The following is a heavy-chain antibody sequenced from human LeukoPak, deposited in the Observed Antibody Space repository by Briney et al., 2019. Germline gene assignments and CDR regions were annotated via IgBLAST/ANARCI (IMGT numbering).Heavy chain of an antibody. CDR1: GFTFSDYY. CDR2: ISSSGSTI. V-gene: IGHV3-11*01. J-gene: IGHJ6*02. Sequence: GGSLRLSCAASGFTFSDYYMSWIRQAPGKGLEWVSYISSSGSTIYYADSVKGRFTISRDNAKNSLYLQMNSLRAEDTAVYYCARAPTTKTGTKDYYYYGMDVWGQGTTVTASS. CDR3: ARAPTTKTGTKDYYYYGMDV. D-gene: IGHD1-1*01.